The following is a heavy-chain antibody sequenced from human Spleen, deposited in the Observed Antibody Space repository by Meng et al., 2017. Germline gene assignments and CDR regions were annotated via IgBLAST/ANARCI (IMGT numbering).Heavy chain of an antibody. D-gene: IGHD4-23*01. CDR1: GGSISSSSYY. V-gene: IGHV4-39*07. J-gene: IGHJ6*02. CDR3: ARDSYGGNSGRYYYYYGMDV. CDR2: IYYSGST. Sequence: SETLSLTCTVSGGSISSSSYYWGWIRQPPGKGLEWIGSIYYSGSTYYNPSLKSRVTISVDTSKNQFSLKLSSVTAADTAVYYCARDSYGGNSGRYYYYYGMDVWGRGTTVTVSS.